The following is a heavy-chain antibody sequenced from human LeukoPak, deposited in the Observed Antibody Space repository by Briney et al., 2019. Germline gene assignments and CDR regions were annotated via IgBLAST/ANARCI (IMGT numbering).Heavy chain of an antibody. Sequence: SVKVSCKASRGTFSSYAISWVRQAPGQGLEWMGRIIPILGIANYAQKFQGRVTITADKSTSTAYMELSSLRSEDTAVYYCARHMITFRGVLDYWGQGTLVTVSS. CDR1: RGTFSSYA. CDR2: IIPILGIA. CDR3: ARHMITFRGVLDY. J-gene: IGHJ4*02. V-gene: IGHV1-69*04. D-gene: IGHD3-16*01.